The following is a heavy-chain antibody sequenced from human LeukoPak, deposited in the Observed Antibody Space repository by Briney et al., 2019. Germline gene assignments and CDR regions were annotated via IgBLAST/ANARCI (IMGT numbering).Heavy chain of an antibody. V-gene: IGHV3-11*04. CDR2: ISSSGSTI. J-gene: IGHJ3*02. D-gene: IGHD4-11*01. CDR3: AKVWQYPDAFDI. Sequence: PGGSLRLSCAASGFTFSDYYMSWIRQAPGKGLEWVSYISSSGSTIYYADSVKGRFTISRDNAKNSLYLQMNSLRAEDTAVYYCAKVWQYPDAFDIWGQGTMVTVSS. CDR1: GFTFSDYY.